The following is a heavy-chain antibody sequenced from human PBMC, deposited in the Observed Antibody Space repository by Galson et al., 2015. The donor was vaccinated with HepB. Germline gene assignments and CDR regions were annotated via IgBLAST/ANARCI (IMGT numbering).Heavy chain of an antibody. D-gene: IGHD3/OR15-3a*01. Sequence: SLRLSCAASGFTFSSYAMHWVRQAPGKGLEWVAVISYDGSNKYYADSVKGRFTISRDNSKNTLYLQMNSLRAEDTAVYYCARGGDYDFWYYYYMDVWGKGTTVTVSS. V-gene: IGHV3-30-3*01. CDR3: ARGGDYDFWYYYYMDV. CDR2: ISYDGSNK. J-gene: IGHJ6*03. CDR1: GFTFSSYA.